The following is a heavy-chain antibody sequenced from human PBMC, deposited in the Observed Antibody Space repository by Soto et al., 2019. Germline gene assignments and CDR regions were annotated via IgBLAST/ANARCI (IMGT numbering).Heavy chain of an antibody. CDR3: ARDSTYYYDSSGYYSDAFDI. CDR1: GYTFTSYG. Sequence: QVQLVQSGAEVKKPGASVKVSCKASGYTFTSYGISWVRQAPGQGLEWMGWISAYNGNTNYAQKLQGRVTMTTDTSTSTAYMELRSLRSDDKAVYYCARDSTYYYDSSGYYSDAFDIWGQGTMVTVSS. D-gene: IGHD3-22*01. V-gene: IGHV1-18*01. CDR2: ISAYNGNT. J-gene: IGHJ3*02.